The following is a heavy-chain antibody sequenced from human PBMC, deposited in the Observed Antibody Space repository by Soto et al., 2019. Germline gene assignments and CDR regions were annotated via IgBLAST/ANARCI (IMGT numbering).Heavy chain of an antibody. V-gene: IGHV4-4*02. Sequence: SETLSLTCGVSGGTIRSPDWWTWVRQPPGKGLEWIGEIFQSGSTNYTPSLESRVTISVDKSKNQFSLTLTSVTAADTAVYFCARGRGRYSSGWSWFDSWGQGILVTVSS. CDR3: ARGRGRYSSGWSWFDS. CDR2: IFQSGST. D-gene: IGHD6-19*01. J-gene: IGHJ5*01. CDR1: GGTIRSPDW.